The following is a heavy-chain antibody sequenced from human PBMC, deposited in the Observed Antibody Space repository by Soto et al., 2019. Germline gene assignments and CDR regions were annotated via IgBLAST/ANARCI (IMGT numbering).Heavy chain of an antibody. V-gene: IGHV1-18*01. CDR1: GYIFNNYA. D-gene: IGHD6-19*01. Sequence: HVQLVQSGAEVKKPGASVKVSCKASGYIFNNYAISWVRQAPGQGLEWMGWMNVYNGHTKYAQKVQGRLTMTTDTSTSTAYMELRNLRSDDTAVYYWARDLSSGWFNHWGQGTLVTVSS. J-gene: IGHJ5*02. CDR2: MNVYNGHT. CDR3: ARDLSSGWFNH.